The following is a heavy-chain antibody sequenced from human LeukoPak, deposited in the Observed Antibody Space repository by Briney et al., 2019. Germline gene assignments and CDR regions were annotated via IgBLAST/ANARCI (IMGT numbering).Heavy chain of an antibody. V-gene: IGHV1-69*01. D-gene: IGHD4-23*01. CDR3: ARDRGGLDP. CDR1: GGTFGSYV. CDR2: ILPIFGTA. J-gene: IGHJ5*02. Sequence: GSSVKVSCKTSGGTFGSYVIGWVRQAPGQGLDWMGGILPIFGTADYAQKFQGRVTITADESTNTAYMELKSLTSEDTAVYYCARDRGGLDPWGQGTLVTVSS.